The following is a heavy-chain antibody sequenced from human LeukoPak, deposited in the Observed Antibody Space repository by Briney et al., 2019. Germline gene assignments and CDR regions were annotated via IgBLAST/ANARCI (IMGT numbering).Heavy chain of an antibody. D-gene: IGHD3-22*01. J-gene: IGHJ3*02. CDR1: GYTFTGYY. CDR3: ARVHDSSGKDAFDI. CDR2: INPNSGGT. Sequence: ASVKVSCKASGYTFTGYYMHWVRQAPGQGLEWMGWINPNSGGTNYAQKFQGRVTMTRDTSISTAYMELSRLRSDDTAVYYCARVHDSSGKDAFDIWGQGTMVTVSS. V-gene: IGHV1-2*02.